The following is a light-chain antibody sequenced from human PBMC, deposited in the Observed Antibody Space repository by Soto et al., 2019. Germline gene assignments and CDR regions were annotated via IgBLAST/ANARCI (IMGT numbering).Light chain of an antibody. Sequence: NISSHAPGILPCSPLVKIALSFKTSQSVSSSYLAWYQQKPGQAPRILIYGASGRATGIPDRFSGSGSGTDFTLTISRLEPEDFAVYYCQQYGSSPITFGQGARLEIK. CDR2: GAS. CDR3: QQYGSSPIT. CDR1: QSVSSSY. V-gene: IGKV3-20*01. J-gene: IGKJ5*01.